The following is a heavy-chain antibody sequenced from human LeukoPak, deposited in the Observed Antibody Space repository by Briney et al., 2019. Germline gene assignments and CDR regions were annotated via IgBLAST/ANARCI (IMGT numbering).Heavy chain of an antibody. D-gene: IGHD3-9*01. J-gene: IGHJ3*02. V-gene: IGHV1-18*01. CDR2: ISAYNGNT. CDR3: ARGHLRYFDWLSAPIDAFDI. CDR1: GYTFTSYG. Sequence: GASVKVSCKASGYTFTSYGISWVRQAPGQGLEWMGWISAYNGNTNYAQKLQGRVTMTTDTSTSTAYMELRSLRSDDTAVYYCARGHLRYFDWLSAPIDAFDIWGQGAMVTVSS.